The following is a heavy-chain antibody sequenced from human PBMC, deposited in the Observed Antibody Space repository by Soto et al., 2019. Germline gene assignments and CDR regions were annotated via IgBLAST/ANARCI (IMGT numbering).Heavy chain of an antibody. CDR2: INANAIDT. J-gene: IGHJ1*01. Sequence: XGSLRLSFGAFGVIFRNHGMTWVRKAPGKALEWVSTINANAIDTHYADSVKGSFTISRGNSKRTLDLQMNSLRAEDTSIYYRVSWVSPHFELWGADTLLTVS. CDR3: VSWVSPHFEL. CDR1: GVIFRNHG. D-gene: IGHD2-8*01. V-gene: IGHV3-23*01.